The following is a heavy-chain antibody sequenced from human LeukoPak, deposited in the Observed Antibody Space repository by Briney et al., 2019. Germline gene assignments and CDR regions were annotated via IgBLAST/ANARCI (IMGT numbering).Heavy chain of an antibody. J-gene: IGHJ4*02. V-gene: IGHV3-21*01. CDR3: ARDRHSGHDRVGY. CDR1: GFTFSSYS. CDR2: ISSSSSYI. D-gene: IGHD5-12*01. Sequence: GGSLRLSCAASGFTFSSYSMNWVRQAPGKGLEWVSSISSSSSYIYYADSVKGRFTISRDNAKNSLYLQMNSLRAEDTAVYYCARDRHSGHDRVGYWGQGTLVTVSS.